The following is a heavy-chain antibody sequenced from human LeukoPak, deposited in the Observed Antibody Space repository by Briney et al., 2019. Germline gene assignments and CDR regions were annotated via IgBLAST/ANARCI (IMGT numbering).Heavy chain of an antibody. CDR2: FFPIFGTA. V-gene: IGHV1-69*13. J-gene: IGHJ3*02. CDR1: VGTFSSYA. D-gene: IGHD1-26*01. CDR3: ARDDSGSEGDDAFDI. Sequence: GASVKVSCKASVGTFSSYAISWVRQAPGQGLEWMGGFFPIFGTANYAQKFQGRVTITADESTSAAYMELRSLRSEDTAVYYCARDDSGSEGDDAFDIWGQGTMVTVSS.